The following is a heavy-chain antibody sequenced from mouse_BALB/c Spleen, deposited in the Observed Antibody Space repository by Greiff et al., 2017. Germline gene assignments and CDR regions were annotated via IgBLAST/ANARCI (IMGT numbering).Heavy chain of an antibody. Sequence: VQLVESGPGLVAPSQSLSITCTVSGFSLTSYGVSWVRQPPGQGLEWLGVIWGDGSTNYHSALISRLSISKDNSTSQVFLKLNSLQTDDTATYYSAKPCPLYYRNDGYYAMDYWGQGTSVTVSS. D-gene: IGHD2-14*01. J-gene: IGHJ4*01. CDR3: AKPCPLYYRNDGYYAMDY. CDR1: GFSLTSYG. V-gene: IGHV2-3*01. CDR2: IWGDGST.